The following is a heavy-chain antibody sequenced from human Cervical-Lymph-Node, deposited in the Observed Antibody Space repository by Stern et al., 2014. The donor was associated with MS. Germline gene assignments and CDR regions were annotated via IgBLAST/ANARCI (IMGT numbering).Heavy chain of an antibody. CDR1: GDTFINFG. V-gene: IGHV1-69*01. J-gene: IGHJ6*02. D-gene: IGHD1-1*01. CDR2: FIPLFGTT. Sequence: VHLVESGAEVKKPGSSVKVSCTASGDTFINFGISWVRQAPGQGLEWMGGFIPLFGTTEYVEKFQGRLTINADESATTVYMELSSLRSEDTAVYYCARDNDDNGMDVWGQGTTVTVSS. CDR3: ARDNDDNGMDV.